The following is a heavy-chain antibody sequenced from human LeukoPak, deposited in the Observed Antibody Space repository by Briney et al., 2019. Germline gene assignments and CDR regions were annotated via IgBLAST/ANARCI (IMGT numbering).Heavy chain of an antibody. CDR2: INSDGTTT. Sequence: PGGALRVSSAAPGFTFSNSLMYAVRQGPRKGRGWGSRINSDGTTTYYADSVRGGCTISRDNAKKTLFLQINSMRTEGTARNYXASDPYLANFWTGYPHYGGQGTLVTVS. J-gene: IGHJ4*02. D-gene: IGHD3/OR15-3a*01. CDR3: ASDPYLANFWTGYPHY. V-gene: IGHV3-74*01. CDR1: GFTFSNSL.